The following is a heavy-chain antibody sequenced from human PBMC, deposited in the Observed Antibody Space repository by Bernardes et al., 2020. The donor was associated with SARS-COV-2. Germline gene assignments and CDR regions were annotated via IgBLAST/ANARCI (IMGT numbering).Heavy chain of an antibody. J-gene: IGHJ4*02. Sequence: GGSLRLSCAASGFTFSGSTIHWVRQASGKGLEWVGRSTRKSHTYATAYAASVKGRFTISRDDSKNTAYLQMNSLKTEDTAVYYCLGYCSGGGCYSVGEIWGQGTLVTVSS. CDR2: STRKSHTYAT. CDR3: LGYCSGGGCYSVGEI. CDR1: GFTFSGST. V-gene: IGHV3-73*01. D-gene: IGHD2-15*01.